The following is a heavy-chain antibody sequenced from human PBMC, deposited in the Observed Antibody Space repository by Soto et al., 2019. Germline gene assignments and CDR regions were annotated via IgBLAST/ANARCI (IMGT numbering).Heavy chain of an antibody. Sequence: GGSVRLXCADSGFTVITYSMSFVHQAPGKGLEWVSSISSTSTYIYYADSVKGRFTISRDNAKNSLHLQMNSLRTEDTAVYYCARDLAVYESIQEPYWGQVTLVTVSS. V-gene: IGHV3-21*01. J-gene: IGHJ4*02. CDR3: ARDLAVYESIQEPY. CDR1: GFTVITYS. CDR2: ISSTSTYI. D-gene: IGHD3-22*01.